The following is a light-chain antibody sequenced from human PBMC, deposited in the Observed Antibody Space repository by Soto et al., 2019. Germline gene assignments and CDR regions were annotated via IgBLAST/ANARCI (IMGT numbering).Light chain of an antibody. CDR2: GVN. J-gene: IGLJ1*01. Sequence: QSALTQPPSASGSPGQSVTISCTGTSSDVGGYDYVSWHQQHPGKAPKVIIYGVNKRPSGVPDRFSGSKSGNTASLTVSGLQAEDEANYYCCSYAGNNIFVFGTGTELTVL. CDR1: SSDVGGYDY. V-gene: IGLV2-8*01. CDR3: CSYAGNNIFV.